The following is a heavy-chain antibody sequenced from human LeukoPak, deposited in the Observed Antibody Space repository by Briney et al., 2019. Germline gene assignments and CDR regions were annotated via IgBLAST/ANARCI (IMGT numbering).Heavy chain of an antibody. V-gene: IGHV1-46*01. Sequence: GASVKVSCKASGYTFTSYYMHWVRQAPGQGFEWMEIINPSGGSTSYAQKFQGRVTMTRDMSTSTVYMELSSLRSEDTAVYYCARCPTMFSAFDIWGQGTMVTVSS. J-gene: IGHJ3*02. CDR2: INPSGGST. D-gene: IGHD3-10*02. CDR1: GYTFTSYY. CDR3: ARCPTMFSAFDI.